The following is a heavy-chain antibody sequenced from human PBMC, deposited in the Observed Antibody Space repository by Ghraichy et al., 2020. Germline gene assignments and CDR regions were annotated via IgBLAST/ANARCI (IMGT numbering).Heavy chain of an antibody. CDR3: ARGQIGFWSGYYDDFDY. CDR2: ISSSSSTI. J-gene: IGHJ4*02. V-gene: IGHV3-48*02. Sequence: GGSLRLSCAASGFTFSSYSMNWVRQAPGKGLEWVSYISSSSSTIYYADSVKGRFTISRDNAKNSLYLQMNSLRDEDTAVYYCARGQIGFWSGYYDDFDYWGQGTLVTVSS. CDR1: GFTFSSYS. D-gene: IGHD3-3*01.